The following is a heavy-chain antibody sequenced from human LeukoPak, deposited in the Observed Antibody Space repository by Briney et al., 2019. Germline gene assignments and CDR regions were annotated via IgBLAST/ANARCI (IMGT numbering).Heavy chain of an antibody. D-gene: IGHD4-11*01. CDR1: GYTFTGYY. CDR3: ASGRRVRGRLQVVSWFDP. CDR2: INPNSGGT. J-gene: IGHJ5*02. V-gene: IGHV1-2*02. Sequence: ASVNVSCKASGYTFTGYYMHWVRQAPGQGLEWMGWINPNSGGTNYAQKFQGRVTMTRDTSISTAYMELSRLRSDDTAVYYCASGRRVRGRLQVVSWFDPWGQGTLVTVSS.